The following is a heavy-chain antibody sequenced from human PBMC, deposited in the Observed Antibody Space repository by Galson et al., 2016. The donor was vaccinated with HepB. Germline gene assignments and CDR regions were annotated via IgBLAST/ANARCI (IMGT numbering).Heavy chain of an antibody. V-gene: IGHV3-9*01. D-gene: IGHD6-13*01. Sequence: SLRLSCAASGFTFDDYAMHWVRQAPGKGLEWVPGISWNSGSIGYADSVKGRFTISRDNAKNSLYLQMNSLRAEDTALYYCAKDGPIAAAVIWSLGMDVWGKGTTVTVSS. CDR1: GFTFDDYA. CDR2: ISWNSGSI. J-gene: IGHJ6*04. CDR3: AKDGPIAAAVIWSLGMDV.